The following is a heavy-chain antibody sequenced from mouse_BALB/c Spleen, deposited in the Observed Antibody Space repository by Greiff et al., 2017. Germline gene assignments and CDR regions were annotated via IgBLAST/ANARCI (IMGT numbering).Heavy chain of an antibody. V-gene: IGHV5-6-3*01. J-gene: IGHJ4*01. CDR2: INSNGGST. Sequence: EVKVVESGGGLVQPGGSLKLSCAASGFTFSSYGMSWVRQTPDKRLELVATINSNGGSTYYPDSVKGRFTISRDNAKNTLYLQMSSLKSEDTAMYYCARDRGGYLYYYAMDYWGQGTSVTVSS. CDR1: GFTFSSYG. D-gene: IGHD2-3*01. CDR3: ARDRGGYLYYYAMDY.